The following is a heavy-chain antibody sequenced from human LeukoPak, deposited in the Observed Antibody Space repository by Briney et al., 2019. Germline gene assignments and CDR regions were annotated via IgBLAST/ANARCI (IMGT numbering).Heavy chain of an antibody. V-gene: IGHV3-48*04. CDR1: GFPFSTHS. Sequence: GGSLRLSCAASGFPFSTHSLNWVRQAPGKGLEWLSYINIAGSNTHYADSVMGRFTVSRDNAKKSLYLQMNNLRAEDTAVYYCATDGAGFDTWGQGVLVTVSS. CDR2: INIAGSNT. CDR3: ATDGAGFDT. J-gene: IGHJ5*02.